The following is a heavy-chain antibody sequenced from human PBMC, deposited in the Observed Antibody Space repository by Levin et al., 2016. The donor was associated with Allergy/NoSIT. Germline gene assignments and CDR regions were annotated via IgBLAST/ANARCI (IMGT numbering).Heavy chain of an antibody. CDR3: AREGLNFDVWTPGYYYGMDV. D-gene: IGHD3-3*01. Sequence: SETLSLTCTVSGGSISSGSYYWSWIRQSAGKGLEWIGRIYTSGSASYNPSLKSRVTLSVDTSKKQFYLKLSSVTAADTAVYYCAREGLNFDVWTPGYYYGMDVWGQGTTVTVSS. CDR1: GGSISSGSYY. J-gene: IGHJ6*02. CDR2: IYTSGSA. V-gene: IGHV4-61*02.